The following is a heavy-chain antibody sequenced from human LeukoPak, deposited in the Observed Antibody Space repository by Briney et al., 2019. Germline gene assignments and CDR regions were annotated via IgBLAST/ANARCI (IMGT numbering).Heavy chain of an antibody. CDR2: IYTSGST. D-gene: IGHD3-10*01. J-gene: IGHJ5*02. V-gene: IGHV4-4*07. Sequence: PSETLSLTCTVSGVSISSYYWSWIRQPAGKGLEWIGRIYTSGSTNYNPSLKSRVPMSVETSKNQFSLKLNSVTAADTAVYYCARTVVRSGLKHNWFAPWGQGTLVTVSS. CDR1: GVSISSYY. CDR3: ARTVVRSGLKHNWFAP.